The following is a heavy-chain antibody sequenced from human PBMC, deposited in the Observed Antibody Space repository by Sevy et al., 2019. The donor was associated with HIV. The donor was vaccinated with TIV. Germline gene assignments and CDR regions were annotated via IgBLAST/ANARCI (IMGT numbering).Heavy chain of an antibody. CDR2: IYSGGST. CDR3: ARVGFDSSGYYNRGGYFDY. CDR1: GFTVSSNY. J-gene: IGHJ4*02. Sequence: GGSLRLSCAASGFTVSSNYMSWVRQAPGKGLEWVSVIYSGGSTYYADSVKGRFTISRDNSKNTLYLQMNSLRAEDTAAYYWARVGFDSSGYYNRGGYFDYWGQGTLVTVSS. V-gene: IGHV3-53*01. D-gene: IGHD3-22*01.